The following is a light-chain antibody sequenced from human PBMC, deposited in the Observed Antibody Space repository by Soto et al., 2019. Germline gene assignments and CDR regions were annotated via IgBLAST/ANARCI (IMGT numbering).Light chain of an antibody. CDR1: SSDVGGYNY. J-gene: IGLJ3*02. CDR2: DVS. Sequence: QSVLTQPASVSGSPGQSITISCTGTSSDVGGYNYVSWYQQPPGKAPKLMIYDVSNRPSGVSIRFSGSKSGNTASLTISGLQAEDEADYYCSSYTSSSTLVFGGGTKL. CDR3: SSYTSSSTLV. V-gene: IGLV2-14*01.